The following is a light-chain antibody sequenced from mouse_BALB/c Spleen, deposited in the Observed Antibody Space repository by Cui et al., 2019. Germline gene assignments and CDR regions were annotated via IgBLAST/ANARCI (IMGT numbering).Light chain of an antibody. CDR3: QHFWGTPLT. Sequence: DIQMTQSPASRSVSVGETVTITCRASENIYSNLAWYQQKQGKSPQLLVYAATNLADGVPSRFSGSGSGTQYSLKINSLQSEDFGSYYCQHFWGTPLTFGAGTKLELK. CDR1: ENIYSN. V-gene: IGKV12-46*01. J-gene: IGKJ5*01. CDR2: AAT.